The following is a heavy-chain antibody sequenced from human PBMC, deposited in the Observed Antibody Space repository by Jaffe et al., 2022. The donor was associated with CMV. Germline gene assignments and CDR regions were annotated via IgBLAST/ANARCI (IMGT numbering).Heavy chain of an antibody. Sequence: EVQLLESGGGLVQPGGSLRLSCAASGFTFSSYAMSWVRQAPGKGLEWVSAISGSGGSTYYADSVKGRFTISRDNSKNTLYLQMNSLRAEDTAVYYCAKVFFPSTVTRGSYYYYGMDVWGQGTTVTVSS. J-gene: IGHJ6*02. CDR1: GFTFSSYA. CDR2: ISGSGGST. CDR3: AKVFFPSTVTRGSYYYYGMDV. D-gene: IGHD4-4*01. V-gene: IGHV3-23*01.